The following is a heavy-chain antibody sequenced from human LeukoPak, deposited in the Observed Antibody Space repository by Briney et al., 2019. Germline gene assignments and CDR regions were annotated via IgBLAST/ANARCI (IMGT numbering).Heavy chain of an antibody. Sequence: PSETLSLTCIVSGGSISSSSYYWGWIRQPPGKGLEWIGRIYTSGSTNYNPSLKSRVTMSVDTSKNQFSLKLSSVTAADTAVYYCARDAVGAVTSAEYFQHWGQGTLVTVSS. J-gene: IGHJ1*01. V-gene: IGHV4-39*07. CDR1: GGSISSSSYY. CDR3: ARDAVGAVTSAEYFQH. D-gene: IGHD6-25*01. CDR2: IYTSGST.